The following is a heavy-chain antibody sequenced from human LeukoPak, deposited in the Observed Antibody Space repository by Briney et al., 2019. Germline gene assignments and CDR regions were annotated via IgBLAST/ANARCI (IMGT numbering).Heavy chain of an antibody. CDR1: GYTLTELS. Sequence: ASVKVSCKVSGYTLTELSMHWVRQAPGKGLEWMGGFDPEDGETIYAQKFQGRVTMTEDTSTDTAYMELSSLRSEDTAVYYCATPPLRYFDWLLLDYWGQGTLVTVPS. D-gene: IGHD3-9*01. CDR2: FDPEDGET. V-gene: IGHV1-24*01. J-gene: IGHJ4*02. CDR3: ATPPLRYFDWLLLDY.